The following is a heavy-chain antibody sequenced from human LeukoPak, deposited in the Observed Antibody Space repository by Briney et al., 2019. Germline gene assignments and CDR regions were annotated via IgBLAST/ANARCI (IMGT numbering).Heavy chain of an antibody. V-gene: IGHV4-59*08. CDR1: GGSISSYY. CDR2: IYYSGST. D-gene: IGHD3-10*01. J-gene: IGHJ6*02. CDR3: ARRSGGMDV. Sequence: SETLSLTCTVSGGSISSYYWSWIRQPPGKGLEWIGYIYYSGSTNYNPSLKSRVTISVDTSKNQFSLKLSSVTAADTAVYYCARRSGGMDVWGQGTTVTVSS.